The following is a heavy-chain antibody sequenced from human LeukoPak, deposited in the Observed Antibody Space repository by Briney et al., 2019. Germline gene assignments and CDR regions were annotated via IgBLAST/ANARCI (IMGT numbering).Heavy chain of an antibody. CDR1: GFTFSNAW. D-gene: IGHD6-13*01. CDR2: IKSKTDGGTT. Sequence: PGGSLRLSCAASGFTFSNAWMSWVRQAPGKGLEWVGRIKSKTDGGTTDYAAPVKGRFTISRDDSKNTLYLQMNSLKTEDTAVYYCTTLVIAADDAFDIWGQGTMVTVSS. J-gene: IGHJ3*02. V-gene: IGHV3-15*01. CDR3: TTLVIAADDAFDI.